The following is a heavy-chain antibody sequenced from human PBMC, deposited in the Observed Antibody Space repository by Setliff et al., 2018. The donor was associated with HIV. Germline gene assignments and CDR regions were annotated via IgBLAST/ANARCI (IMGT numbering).Heavy chain of an antibody. CDR2: ISVYNDNT. V-gene: IGHV1-18*01. CDR1: GYTFSNLG. J-gene: IGHJ4*02. CDR3: ARGSSPVDYFDY. Sequence: ASVKVSCKATGYTFSNLGISWVRQAPGQGLEWMGWISVYNDNTKYAQKFRGRVTMTTDTSTSTAYMDLRSLRSDDTAVYYCARGSSPVDYFDYWGLGTLVTVSS.